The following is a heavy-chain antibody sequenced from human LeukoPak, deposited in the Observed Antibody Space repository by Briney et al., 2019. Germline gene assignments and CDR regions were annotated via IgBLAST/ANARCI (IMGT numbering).Heavy chain of an antibody. J-gene: IGHJ4*02. CDR2: IHSSGST. Sequence: PSETLSLTCTVSGGSISTTSYFWGWIRQPPGKGLEWIGSIHSSGSTHYNPSLKSRVTISVDTSRNQLSLKLSSVAATDTAVYYCARRGYNYAVDSWGQGTLVTVSS. CDR3: ARRGYNYAVDS. D-gene: IGHD5-18*01. CDR1: GGSISTTSYF. V-gene: IGHV4-39*01.